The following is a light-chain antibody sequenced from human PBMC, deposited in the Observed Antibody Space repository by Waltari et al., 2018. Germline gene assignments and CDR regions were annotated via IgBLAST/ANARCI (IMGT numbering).Light chain of an antibody. Sequence: EIVLTQSPGTLSLSPGARGTLSCRASQSISSSYLAWYQQKPGQAPRLLIYDASSRATGIPDRISGSRSGTDFTLTISRLEPEDFAVYYCQQFGSSPFTFGQGTKLEIK. CDR1: QSISSSY. V-gene: IGKV3-20*01. J-gene: IGKJ2*01. CDR3: QQFGSSPFT. CDR2: DAS.